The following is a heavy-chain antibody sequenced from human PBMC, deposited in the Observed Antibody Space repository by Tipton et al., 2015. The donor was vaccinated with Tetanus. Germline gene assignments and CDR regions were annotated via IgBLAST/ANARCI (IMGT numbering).Heavy chain of an antibody. CDR2: IYSDGAYSAGST. CDR1: GFTVSSNY. D-gene: IGHD2-15*01. CDR3: AGDTGRGDGSGGSCYGLAFDL. V-gene: IGHV3-53*01. Sequence: SLRLSCAASGFTVSSNYMNWVRQAPGKGLEWVSVIYSDGAYSAGSTFYTDSVKGRFAISRDNSKNTLFLQMNSLRAEDTAVYYCAGDTGRGDGSGGSCYGLAFDLWGQGTMLTVSS. J-gene: IGHJ3*01.